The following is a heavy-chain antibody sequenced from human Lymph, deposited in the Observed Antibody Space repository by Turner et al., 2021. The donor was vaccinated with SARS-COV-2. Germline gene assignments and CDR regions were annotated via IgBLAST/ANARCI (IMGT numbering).Heavy chain of an antibody. CDR2: MSSSSSYI. J-gene: IGHJ4*02. CDR3: ARERYDSSGSESYYFDY. CDR1: GFSFSRYS. Sequence: EVQLVESGGGLVKPGGSLRLSCAASGFSFSRYSMNWVRQARGKGLEWVSAMSSSSSYIYYADSVKGRFTISRDSAKNSLYLQMNSLRAEDTAVYYCARERYDSSGSESYYFDYWGQGTLVTVSS. D-gene: IGHD3-22*01. V-gene: IGHV3-21*01.